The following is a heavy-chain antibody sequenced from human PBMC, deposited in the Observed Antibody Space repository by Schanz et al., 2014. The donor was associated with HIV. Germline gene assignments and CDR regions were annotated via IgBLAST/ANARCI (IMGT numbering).Heavy chain of an antibody. CDR2: INPNSGGT. CDR3: ARRASLRATPKYYFDY. D-gene: IGHD3-10*01. CDR1: GYTFTGYY. Sequence: QVQLVQSGAEVKKPGASVKVSCKASGYTFTGYYIHWVRQAPGQGLEWMGWINPNSGGTNYAQKFQGRVSMTRDTSISTAYMELTRLRSDDTAVYYCARRASLRATPKYYFDYWGQGTLVTVSS. J-gene: IGHJ4*02. V-gene: IGHV1-2*02.